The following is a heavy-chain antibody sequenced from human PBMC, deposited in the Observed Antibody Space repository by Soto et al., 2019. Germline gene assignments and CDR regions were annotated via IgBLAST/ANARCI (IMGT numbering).Heavy chain of an antibody. CDR1: GFTFSSYG. CDR2: ISYDGSDK. V-gene: IGHV3-30*18. D-gene: IGHD3-9*01. CDR3: AKGLGSFECFDP. Sequence: GGSLRLSCAASGFTFSSYGMHWVRQAPGKGLEWVAVISYDGSDKYYADSVKGRFTISRDNSKNTLFLQMNRLRDEDTAVYFCAKGLGSFECFDPWGQGTLVTVSS. J-gene: IGHJ5*02.